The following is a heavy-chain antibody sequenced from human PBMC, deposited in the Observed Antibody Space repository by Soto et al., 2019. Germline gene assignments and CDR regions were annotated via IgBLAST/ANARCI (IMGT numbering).Heavy chain of an antibody. CDR3: ARQEYSVSSRDY. J-gene: IGHJ4*02. CDR2: ISTYNDNT. D-gene: IGHD6-6*01. Sequence: QVQLVQSEAEVKKPGASVKVSCQASGYTFTTYGISWVRQAPGPGLEWMGWISTYNDNTNYAQNLQGRVTMTTDTYTSTAYMELTSLRSDDTAVYYCARQEYSVSSRDYWGQGTLVTVSS. V-gene: IGHV1-18*01. CDR1: GYTFTTYG.